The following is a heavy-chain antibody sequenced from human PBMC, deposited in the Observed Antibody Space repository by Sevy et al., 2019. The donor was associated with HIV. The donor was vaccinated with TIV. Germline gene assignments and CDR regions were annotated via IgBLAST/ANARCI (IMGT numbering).Heavy chain of an antibody. J-gene: IGHJ6*02. Sequence: GGSVRLSCAASGFTFSNYAMSWVRQAPGKGLEWVSTFSSSGLSTFIGSAGTTYYTDSVKGRFTISRDNSKNTLYLQMNSLRAEDTAGYYCARDADFSPARHPKQQLVSVRYYYYYGMDVWGQGTTVTVSS. D-gene: IGHD6-13*01. CDR1: GFTFSNYA. CDR3: ARDADFSPARHPKQQLVSVRYYYYYGMDV. V-gene: IGHV3-23*01. CDR2: FSSSGLSTFIGSAGTT.